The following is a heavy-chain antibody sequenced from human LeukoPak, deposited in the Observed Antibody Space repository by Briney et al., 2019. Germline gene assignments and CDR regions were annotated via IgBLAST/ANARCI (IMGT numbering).Heavy chain of an antibody. V-gene: IGHV4-59*01. CDR3: ARDGGYYYDSSAYYYYYGMDV. CDR2: IYYSGST. D-gene: IGHD3-22*01. Sequence: SETLSLTCTVSGGSISNYYWSWIRQPPGTGLEWIGYIYYSGSTNYNPSLKSRVTISVDTSKNQFSLKLSSVTAADTAVYYCARDGGYYYDSSAYYYYYGMDVWGQGTTVTVSS. J-gene: IGHJ6*02. CDR1: GGSISNYY.